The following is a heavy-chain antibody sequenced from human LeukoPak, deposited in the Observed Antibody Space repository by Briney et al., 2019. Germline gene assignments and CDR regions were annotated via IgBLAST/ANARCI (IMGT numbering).Heavy chain of an antibody. CDR2: IDNSGNT. CDR1: GGSSNSNY. V-gene: IGHV4-59*08. CDR3: ARHLAARLGGARFCDY. J-gene: IGHJ4*02. Sequence: SETLSLTCLVSGGSSNSNYWSWIRQPPGKGLEWIAYIDNSGNTNYNPSLKSRVTISVDTSRNEFSLKVDYVTAADTAVYYCARHLAARLGGARFCDYWGQGTLVTVSS. D-gene: IGHD2-21*01.